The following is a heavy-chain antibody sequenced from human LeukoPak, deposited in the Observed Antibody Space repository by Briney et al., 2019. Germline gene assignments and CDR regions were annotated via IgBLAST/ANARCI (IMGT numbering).Heavy chain of an antibody. CDR1: GCDFSSFD. D-gene: IGHD2-2*02. CDR3: ARGTPYCSSASCYNY. Sequence: AASVKVSCKASGCDFSSFDVNWVRQAPGQGLEWMGWVNPNSGNTGYAQKFQGRVTMTRNTSINTAYMELSNLGSKDTAVYYCARGTPYCSSASCYNYWGQGALVTVSS. V-gene: IGHV1-8*01. J-gene: IGHJ4*02. CDR2: VNPNSGNT.